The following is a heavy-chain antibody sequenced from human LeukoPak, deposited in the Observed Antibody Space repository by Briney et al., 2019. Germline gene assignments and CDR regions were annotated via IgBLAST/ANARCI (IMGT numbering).Heavy chain of an antibody. CDR1: GYTFTGYY. D-gene: IGHD3-3*01. CDR3: ARVMGMGGPRVRFLEWLLDYFDY. J-gene: IGHJ4*02. CDR2: ISAYNGNT. Sequence: GASVKVSCKASGYTFTGYYIHWVRQAPGQGLEWMGWISAYNGNTNYAQKLQGRVTMTTDTSTSTAYMELRSLRSDDTAVYYCARVMGMGGPRVRFLEWLLDYFDYWGQGTLVTVSS. V-gene: IGHV1-18*04.